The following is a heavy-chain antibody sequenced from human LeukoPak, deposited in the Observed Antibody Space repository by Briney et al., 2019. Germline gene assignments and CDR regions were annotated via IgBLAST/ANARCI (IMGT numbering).Heavy chain of an antibody. CDR2: INHSGST. CDR3: ASSKGFWSGYYYY. J-gene: IGHJ4*02. D-gene: IGHD3-3*01. CDR1: GGSFSGYY. Sequence: SETLSLTCAVYGGSFSGYYWSWIRQPPGKGLEWIGEINHSGSTNYNPSLKSRVTISVDTSKNQFSLKPSSVTAADTAVYYCASSKGFWSGYYYYWGQGTLVTVSS. V-gene: IGHV4-34*01.